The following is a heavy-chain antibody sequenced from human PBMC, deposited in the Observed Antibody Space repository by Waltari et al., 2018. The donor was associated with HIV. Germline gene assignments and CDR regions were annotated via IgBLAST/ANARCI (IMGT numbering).Heavy chain of an antibody. D-gene: IGHD3-10*01. Sequence: QVQLVQSGAEVKKPGSSVKVSCKASGGTFSSYAISWVRQAPGQGLEWMGGIIPSFGKANYAQKFQGRVTITAEKSTSTAYMELSSLRSEDTAVYYCARGGMVQGVTNNWFDPWGQGTLVTVSS. V-gene: IGHV1-69*06. CDR1: GGTFSSYA. CDR2: IIPSFGKA. CDR3: ARGGMVQGVTNNWFDP. J-gene: IGHJ5*02.